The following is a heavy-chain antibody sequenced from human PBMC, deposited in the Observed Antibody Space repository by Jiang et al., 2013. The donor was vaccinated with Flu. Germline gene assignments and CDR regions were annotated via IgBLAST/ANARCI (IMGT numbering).Heavy chain of an antibody. V-gene: IGHV1-3*01. CDR1: GYTFINYA. J-gene: IGHJ2*01. D-gene: IGHD7-27*01. CDR2: INAGNGNT. Sequence: SGAEVKKPGASVKVSCKASGYTFINYAMHWVRQAPGQRLEWMGWINAGNGNTKYSQKFQGRVTITRDTSASTAYMELSSLTSEDTALYYCARALGYWFFDLWGRGTLVTVSS. CDR3: ARALGYWFFDL.